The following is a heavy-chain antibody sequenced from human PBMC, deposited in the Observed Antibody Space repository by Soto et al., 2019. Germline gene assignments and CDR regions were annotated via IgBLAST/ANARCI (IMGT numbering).Heavy chain of an antibody. J-gene: IGHJ4*02. D-gene: IGHD6-19*01. V-gene: IGHV2-5*02. Sequence: QITLKESGPTLVKPTQTLTLTCTFSGFSLSSPAVGVNWIRQPPGKALEWLALIYWDDDKPYSPSLRSRLTSTKDTSKHQVVLTMTNMDPVDTATYYCAHGSGWLSDYWGQGTLVTVSS. CDR2: IYWDDDK. CDR1: GFSLSSPAVG. CDR3: AHGSGWLSDY.